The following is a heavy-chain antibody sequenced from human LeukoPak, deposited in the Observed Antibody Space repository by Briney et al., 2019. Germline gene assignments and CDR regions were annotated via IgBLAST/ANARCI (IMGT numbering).Heavy chain of an antibody. V-gene: IGHV3-23*01. D-gene: IGHD5-24*01. CDR1: GFTLSSYA. J-gene: IGHJ4*02. Sequence: PGGSLRLSCAACGFTLSSYAMSGGRQAAGKGVEWVSAISGRGGGRYYGDSVKGRFTISRDNSKNTLYLQMNSLRAEDTAVYYCAKDPSGGDGYNFFDYWGQGTLVTVSS. CDR3: AKDPSGGDGYNFFDY. CDR2: ISGRGGGR.